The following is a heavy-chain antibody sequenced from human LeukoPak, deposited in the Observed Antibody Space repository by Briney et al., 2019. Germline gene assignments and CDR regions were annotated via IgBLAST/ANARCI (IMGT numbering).Heavy chain of an antibody. CDR2: ICSSGSN. CDR3: AREPTSGREPTSGRPLDY. CDR1: GGSISGYF. J-gene: IGHJ4*02. Sequence: SETLSLTCTGSGGSISGYFWSWIRQPAGKGLEWIGRICSSGSNNYNPSLKSRVTMSLDTSKNHLSLNLSSVTAADTAVYYCAREPTSGREPTSGRPLDYWGQGTLVTVSS. D-gene: IGHD5-12*01. V-gene: IGHV4-4*07.